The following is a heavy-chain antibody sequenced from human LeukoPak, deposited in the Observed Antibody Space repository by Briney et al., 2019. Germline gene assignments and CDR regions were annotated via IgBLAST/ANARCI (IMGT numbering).Heavy chain of an antibody. CDR3: AKEVYSYGFTPFDY. Sequence: SETLSLTCAVSGYSINSGYYWGWIRQPPGKGLEWIGSIYHSGSTYYNPSLKSRVTISVDTSKNQFSLKLSSVTAADTAVYYCAKEVYSYGFTPFDYWGQGTLVTVSS. CDR1: GYSINSGYY. V-gene: IGHV4-38-2*01. D-gene: IGHD5-18*01. CDR2: IYHSGST. J-gene: IGHJ4*02.